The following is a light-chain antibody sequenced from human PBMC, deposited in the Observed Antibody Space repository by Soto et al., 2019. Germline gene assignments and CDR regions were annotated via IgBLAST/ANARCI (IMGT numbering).Light chain of an antibody. CDR1: QSISNW. Sequence: DIQMTLSPSTLSGSEGDRVTITCRASQSISNWLAWYQQKPGKAPKLLIYAASSLQSGVPSRFSGSGSGTDFTLTISSLQPEDFATYYCQQSYSTPPITFGQGTRLEIK. J-gene: IGKJ5*01. CDR2: AAS. CDR3: QQSYSTPPIT. V-gene: IGKV1-39*01.